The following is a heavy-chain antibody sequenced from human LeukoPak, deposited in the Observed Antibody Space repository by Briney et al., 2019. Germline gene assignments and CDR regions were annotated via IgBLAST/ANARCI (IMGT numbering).Heavy chain of an antibody. CDR3: ARPSYCVADNCGYWLDP. CDR1: GYTFTKYL. V-gene: IGHV1-46*01. Sequence: GASVKVSCKTSGYTFTKYLIHWVRQAPGQGLEWMGTINPQGDITNYAQSFQGRITLTEDTSTSTVYMELSSLTSEDTAVYYCARPSYCVADNCGYWLDPWGPGTLVTVSS. D-gene: IGHD2-21*01. CDR2: INPQGDIT. J-gene: IGHJ5*02.